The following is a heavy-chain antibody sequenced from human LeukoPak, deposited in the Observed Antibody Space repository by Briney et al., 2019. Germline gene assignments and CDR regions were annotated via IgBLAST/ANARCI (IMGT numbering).Heavy chain of an antibody. J-gene: IGHJ4*02. CDR1: GFTFSSYP. CDR3: ARVYGDYGVFDY. Sequence: GRSLRLSCAASGFTFSSYPMHWVRQAPGKGLEWVAAISYDGSNKYYADSVKGRFTISRDNSKNTLYLQMNSLRAEDTAVYYCARVYGDYGVFDYWGQGTLVTVSS. CDR2: ISYDGSNK. D-gene: IGHD4-17*01. V-gene: IGHV3-30*04.